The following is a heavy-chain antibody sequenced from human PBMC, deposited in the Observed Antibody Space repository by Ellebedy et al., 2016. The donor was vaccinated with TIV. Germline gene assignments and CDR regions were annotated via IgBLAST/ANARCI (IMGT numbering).Heavy chain of an antibody. Sequence: SETLSLTCTVSGGSISSGGYYWSWIRQHPGKGLEWLGYIYYSGSTYYNPSLKSRVTISVDTSKNQFSLKLSSVTAADTAVYYCASKGAYRKYYGMDVWGQGTTVTVSS. CDR1: GGSISSGGYY. V-gene: IGHV4-31*03. J-gene: IGHJ6*02. D-gene: IGHD3-16*02. CDR3: ASKGAYRKYYGMDV. CDR2: IYYSGST.